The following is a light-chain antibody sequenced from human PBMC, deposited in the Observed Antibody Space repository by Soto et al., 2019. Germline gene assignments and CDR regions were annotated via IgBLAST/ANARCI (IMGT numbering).Light chain of an antibody. CDR2: DAS. CDR1: QSVSSH. Sequence: EIVLTQSPGTLSLSPGERATLSCRASQSVSSHFAWYQQKSGQAPRLLIYDASKRATGIPARFSGSGSGTDFTLTISSLEPEDFAVYYCQQRTNWPWTFGQGTKVDI. CDR3: QQRTNWPWT. V-gene: IGKV3-11*01. J-gene: IGKJ1*01.